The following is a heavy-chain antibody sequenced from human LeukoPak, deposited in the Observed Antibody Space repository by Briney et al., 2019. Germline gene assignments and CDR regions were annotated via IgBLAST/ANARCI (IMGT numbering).Heavy chain of an antibody. CDR2: IYYTGST. CDR3: ARHRAYSSSSPFDY. CDR1: GGSISSLY. V-gene: IGHV4-59*08. D-gene: IGHD6-6*01. J-gene: IGHJ4*02. Sequence: PSETLSLTCSVSGGSISSLYWSWIRQPPGKGLEWIGYIYYTGSTNYNPSLKSRVTMFVDMCQNQFSLRLSSVTAADTAVYYCARHRAYSSSSPFDYWGQGTLVTVSS.